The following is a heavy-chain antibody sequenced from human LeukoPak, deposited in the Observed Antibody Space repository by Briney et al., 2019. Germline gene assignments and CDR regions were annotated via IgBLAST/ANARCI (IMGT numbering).Heavy chain of an antibody. V-gene: IGHV1-69*13. Sequence: ASVKVSCKASGGTFSSYAISWVRQAPGQGLEWMGGIIPIFGTANYAQKFQGRVTITADESTSTAYMELSSLRSEDTAVYYCASGRTIVGATRTPDYWGQGTLVTVSS. J-gene: IGHJ4*02. CDR2: IIPIFGTA. D-gene: IGHD1-26*01. CDR3: ASGRTIVGATRTPDY. CDR1: GGTFSSYA.